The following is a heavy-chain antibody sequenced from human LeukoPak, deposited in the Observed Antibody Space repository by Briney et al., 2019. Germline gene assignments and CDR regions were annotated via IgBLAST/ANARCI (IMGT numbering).Heavy chain of an antibody. D-gene: IGHD4-11*01. V-gene: IGHV1-18*01. CDR2: ISAYNGNT. CDR3: ARDQGVTTLDFDY. Sequence: GASVKVSCKASGYTFTNYAMNWVRQAPGQGLEWMGWISAYNGNTNYAQKLQGRVTMTTDTSTSTAYMELRSLRSDDTAVYYCARDQGVTTLDFDYWGQGTLVTVSS. J-gene: IGHJ4*02. CDR1: GYTFTNYA.